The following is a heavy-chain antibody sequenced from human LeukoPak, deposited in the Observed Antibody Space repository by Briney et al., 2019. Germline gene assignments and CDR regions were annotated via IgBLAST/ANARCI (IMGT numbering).Heavy chain of an antibody. CDR1: GFTFSSYA. D-gene: IGHD4-17*01. CDR3: AKDKSHDYGDYVDY. Sequence: GGSLRLSCAASGFTFSSYAMSWVRRAPGKGLEWVSAISGSGGSTYYADSVKGRFTISRDNSKNTLYLQMNSLRAEDTAVYYCAKDKSHDYGDYVDYWGQGTLVTVSS. V-gene: IGHV3-23*01. J-gene: IGHJ4*02. CDR2: ISGSGGST.